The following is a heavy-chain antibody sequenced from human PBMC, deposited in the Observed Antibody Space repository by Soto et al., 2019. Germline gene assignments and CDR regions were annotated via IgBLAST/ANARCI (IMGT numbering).Heavy chain of an antibody. J-gene: IGHJ4*02. Sequence: PSETLSLTCTVSGGSISSSSYYWGWIRQPPGKGLEWIGSIYYSGSTYYNPSLKSRVTISVDTSKNQFSLKLSSVTAADTAVYYCARHLTGSGYYYDSSGYKTDYWGQGTLVTVSS. CDR1: GGSISSSSYY. CDR3: ARHLTGSGYYYDSSGYKTDY. D-gene: IGHD3-22*01. V-gene: IGHV4-39*01. CDR2: IYYSGST.